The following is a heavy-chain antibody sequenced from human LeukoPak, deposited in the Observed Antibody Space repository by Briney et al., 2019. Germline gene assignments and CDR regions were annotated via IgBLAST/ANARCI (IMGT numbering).Heavy chain of an antibody. J-gene: IGHJ4*02. Sequence: SQTLSLTCTVSGGSISSGGYYWSWIRQHPGKGLEWIGYIDYSGSTYYNPSLKSRVTISVDTSQKQFSLKLTSVTAADTAVYYCARESATLTDSFIDYWGQGTLVTVSS. CDR2: IDYSGST. D-gene: IGHD4-17*01. V-gene: IGHV4-31*03. CDR3: ARESATLTDSFIDY. CDR1: GGSISSGGYY.